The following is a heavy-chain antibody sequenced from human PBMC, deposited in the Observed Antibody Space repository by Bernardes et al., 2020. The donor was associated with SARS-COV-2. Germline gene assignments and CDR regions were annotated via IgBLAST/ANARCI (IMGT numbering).Heavy chain of an antibody. V-gene: IGHV3-20*04. CDR3: ARAGSIVVVPAATGNWFDP. J-gene: IGHJ5*02. D-gene: IGHD2-2*01. CDR2: INWNGGST. Sequence: GGSLRLSCAASGFTFDDYGMSWVRQAPGKGLEWVSGINWNGGSTGYADSVKGRFTISRDNAKNSLYLQMNSLRAEDTALYYCARAGSIVVVPAATGNWFDPWGQGTLVTVSS. CDR1: GFTFDDYG.